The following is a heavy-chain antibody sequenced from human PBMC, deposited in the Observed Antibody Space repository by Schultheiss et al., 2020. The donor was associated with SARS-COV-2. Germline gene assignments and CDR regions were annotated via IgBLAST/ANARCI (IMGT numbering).Heavy chain of an antibody. J-gene: IGHJ4*02. V-gene: IGHV3-20*04. CDR3: ARDLDGDYGLYYFDY. CDR2: ISWNGGST. D-gene: IGHD4-17*01. Sequence: GGSLRLSCAASGFTFSSYGMHWVRQAPGKGLEWVSGISWNGGSTGYADSVKGRFTISRDNAKNTLYLQMNSLRAEDTAVYYCARDLDGDYGLYYFDYWGQGTLVTVSS. CDR1: GFTFSSYG.